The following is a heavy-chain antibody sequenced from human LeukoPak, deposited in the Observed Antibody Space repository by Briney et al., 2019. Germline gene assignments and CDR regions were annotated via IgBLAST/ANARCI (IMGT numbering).Heavy chain of an antibody. J-gene: IGHJ6*04. D-gene: IGHD2-2*02. CDR3: ASGVSGYCSSTSCYSRYGMDV. CDR2: IIPIIGTA. Sequence: SSVKVSCKASGGTFSSYAISWVRQARGQGLEWMGGIIPIIGTANYAQKFQGRVTITADKSTSTAYMELSSLRSEDTAVYYCASGVSGYCSSTSCYSRYGMDVWGKGTTVTVSS. V-gene: IGHV1-69*06. CDR1: GGTFSSYA.